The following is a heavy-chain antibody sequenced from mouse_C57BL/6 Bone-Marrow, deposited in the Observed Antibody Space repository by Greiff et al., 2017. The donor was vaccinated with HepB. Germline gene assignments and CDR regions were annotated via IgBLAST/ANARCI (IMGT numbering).Heavy chain of an antibody. CDR2: ISDGGSYT. J-gene: IGHJ3*01. CDR3: ARVYYYGRGFAY. CDR1: GFTFSSYA. Sequence: EVQGVESGGGLVKPGGSLKLSCAASGFTFSSYAMSWVRQTPEKRLEWVATISDGGSYTYYPDNVKGRFTISRDNAKNNLYLQMSHLKSEDTAMYYCARVYYYGRGFAYWGQGTLVTVSA. D-gene: IGHD1-1*01. V-gene: IGHV5-4*01.